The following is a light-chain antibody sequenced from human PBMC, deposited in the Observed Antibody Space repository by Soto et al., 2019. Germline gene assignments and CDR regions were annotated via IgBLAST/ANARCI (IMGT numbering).Light chain of an antibody. J-gene: IGLJ1*01. CDR1: SSDIGGYNY. CDR2: EVS. CDR3: YSYAGSNLYV. Sequence: QSVLTQPPSASGSPGQSVTISCTGTSSDIGGYNYVSWYQQHPGKAPKFMIYEVSKRPSGVPDRFSGSKSGNTASLTVSGLPAQDEADYYCYSYAGSNLYVFGTGTKLTVL. V-gene: IGLV2-8*01.